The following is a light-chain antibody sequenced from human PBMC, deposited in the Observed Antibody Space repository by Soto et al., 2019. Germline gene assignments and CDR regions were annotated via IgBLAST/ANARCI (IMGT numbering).Light chain of an antibody. Sequence: DIQMTQSPSSLSASVGDRVTIXXRASQSISSWLAWYQQKPGKAPKVXXWDATTLHRGVPSRFSGSRSGTEFTLTISSLQPDDFATYYCQQYNGYSTWTFGQGTKVDIK. CDR3: QQYNGYSTWT. CDR2: DAT. CDR1: QSISSW. V-gene: IGKV1-5*01. J-gene: IGKJ1*01.